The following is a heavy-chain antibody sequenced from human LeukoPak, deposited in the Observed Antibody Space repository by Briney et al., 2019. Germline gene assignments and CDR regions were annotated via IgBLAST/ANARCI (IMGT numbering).Heavy chain of an antibody. V-gene: IGHV3-21*01. CDR1: GFTFSSYS. D-gene: IGHD6-19*01. CDR3: ARDLGSGWYDTYFDY. J-gene: IGHJ4*02. Sequence: GGSLRLSCAASGFTFSSYSMNWVRQAPGKGLEWVSSISSSSSYIYYADSVKGRFTISRDNAKNSLYLQMNSLRAEDTAVYYCARDLGSGWYDTYFDYWGQGTLVTVSS. CDR2: ISSSSSYI.